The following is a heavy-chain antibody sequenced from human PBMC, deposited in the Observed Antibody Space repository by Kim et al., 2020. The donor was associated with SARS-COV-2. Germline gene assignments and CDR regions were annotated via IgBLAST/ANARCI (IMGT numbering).Heavy chain of an antibody. J-gene: IGHJ4*02. CDR2: IKQDGSEK. Sequence: GGSLRLSCAASGFTFSSYWMSWVRQAPGKGLEWVANIKQDGSEKYYVDSVKGRFTISRDNAKNSLYLQMNSLRAEDTAVYYCARVEGPLSGSYLFDYWGQGTLVTVSS. V-gene: IGHV3-7*03. CDR3: ARVEGPLSGSYLFDY. CDR1: GFTFSSYW. D-gene: IGHD1-26*01.